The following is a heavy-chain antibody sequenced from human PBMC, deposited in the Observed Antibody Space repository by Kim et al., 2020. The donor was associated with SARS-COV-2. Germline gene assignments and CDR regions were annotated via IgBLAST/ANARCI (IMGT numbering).Heavy chain of an antibody. CDR3: ARAGSAVAGAYCFDS. CDR1: GDSVSSNSAA. Sequence: SQTLSLTCVISGDSVSSNSAAWTWIRQSPSRGLAWLGRTYYRSKWYSDYAVSVKSRITINADTSKNQFSLQLNSVTPEDTSVYYCARAGSAVAGAYCFDSWCQGTLVTVSS. D-gene: IGHD6-19*01. V-gene: IGHV6-1*01. CDR2: TYYRSKWYS. J-gene: IGHJ4*02.